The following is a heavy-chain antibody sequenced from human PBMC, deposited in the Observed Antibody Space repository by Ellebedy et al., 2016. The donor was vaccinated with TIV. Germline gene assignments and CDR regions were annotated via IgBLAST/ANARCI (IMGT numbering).Heavy chain of an antibody. V-gene: IGHV3-23*01. CDR3: AKHDYCSITACPFDY. CDR1: GFTFTTSG. Sequence: GGSLRLSXAASGFTFTTSGMTWVRQAPGKGLQWVSAISGSGGTTYYANSVKGRFTISRDNSKNTLYMQMNSLRADDTAVYYCAKHDYCSITACPFDYWGQGTLVPVSS. D-gene: IGHD2-2*01. J-gene: IGHJ4*02. CDR2: ISGSGGTT.